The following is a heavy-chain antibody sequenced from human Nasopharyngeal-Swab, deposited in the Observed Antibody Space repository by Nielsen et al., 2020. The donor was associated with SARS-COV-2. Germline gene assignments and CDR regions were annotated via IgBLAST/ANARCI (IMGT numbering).Heavy chain of an antibody. CDR1: GFTFSSYG. J-gene: IGHJ4*02. V-gene: IGHV3-33*01. Sequence: GESLKISCAASGFTFSSYGMHWVRQAPGKGLEWVAVIWYDGSNKYYADSVKGRFTISRDNSKNKLYLQMNSLRAEDTAVYYCAAAPSGDYGGYWGQGTLVTVSS. CDR2: IWYDGSNK. D-gene: IGHD4-23*01. CDR3: AAAPSGDYGGY.